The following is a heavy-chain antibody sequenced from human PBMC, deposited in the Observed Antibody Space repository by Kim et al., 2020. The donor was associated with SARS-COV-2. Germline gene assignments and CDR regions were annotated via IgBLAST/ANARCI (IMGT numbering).Heavy chain of an antibody. CDR1: GFAFSNFA. V-gene: IGHV3-23*01. CDR3: ANRLGCSGSQRGAFDI. D-gene: IGHD2-15*01. J-gene: IGHJ3*02. Sequence: GGSLRLSCAASGFAFSNFAMNWVRQAPGKGLEWVSFMSDSGGTTFYANSVKGRFTISRDNSKNILYLQMNSLRAEDTAIYYCANRLGCSGSQRGAFDIWGQGTKVTVSS. CDR2: MSDSGGTT.